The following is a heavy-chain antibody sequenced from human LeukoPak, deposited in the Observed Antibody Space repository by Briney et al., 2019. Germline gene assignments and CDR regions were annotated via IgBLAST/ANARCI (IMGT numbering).Heavy chain of an antibody. CDR2: VYASETN. J-gene: IGHJ6*03. D-gene: IGHD5-18*01. V-gene: IGHV4-4*07. Sequence: SETLSLTCTVSGASMSSHYWSWIRQPAGKGLEWIGRVYASETNDYNPSLKSRVTMSVDTSKNQFSLKLSSVTAADTAVYYCASSSGETAPNYYMDVWGKGTTVTVSS. CDR3: ASSSGETAPNYYMDV. CDR1: GASMSSHY.